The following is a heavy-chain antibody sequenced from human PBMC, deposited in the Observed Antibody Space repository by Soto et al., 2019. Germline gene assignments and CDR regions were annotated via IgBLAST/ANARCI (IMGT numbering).Heavy chain of an antibody. Sequence: PSETMSLTCTVSGGSISSYYWSWIRQPPGKGLEWIGYIYYSGSTNYNPSLKSRVTISVDTSKNQFSLKLSSVTAADTAVYYCARGYGSGSYYKPDPSYYYYYGMDVWGQGTTVT. V-gene: IGHV4-59*01. CDR1: GGSISSYY. J-gene: IGHJ6*02. CDR2: IYYSGST. D-gene: IGHD3-10*01. CDR3: ARGYGSGSYYKPDPSYYYYYGMDV.